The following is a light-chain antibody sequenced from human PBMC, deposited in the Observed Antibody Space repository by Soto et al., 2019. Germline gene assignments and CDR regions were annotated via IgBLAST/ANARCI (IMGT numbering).Light chain of an antibody. CDR3: QQGSS. CDR1: QSYSSSY. CDR2: CAT. J-gene: IGKJ2*01. V-gene: IGKV3-20*01. Sequence: EIVLTQSQGTLPLSPGERATLSRRASQSYSSSYLAWYQQKPGQAPRLLIYCATSRATGIPDKFSGSGSVTDFTLTISRLEPEDCAVYYCQQGSSFGQGTKLEIK.